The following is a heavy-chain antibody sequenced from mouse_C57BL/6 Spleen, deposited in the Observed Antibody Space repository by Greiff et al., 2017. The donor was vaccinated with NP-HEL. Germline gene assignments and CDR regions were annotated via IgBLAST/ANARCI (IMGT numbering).Heavy chain of an antibody. CDR1: GYTFTDYN. CDR3: ARDIYYGSSHWYFDV. Sequence: EVQLHQSGPELVKPGASVKMSCKASGYTFTDYNMHWVKQSHGKSLEWIGYINPNNGGTSYNQKFKGKATLTVNKSSSTAYMELRSLTSEESAVYYCARDIYYGSSHWYFDVWGTGTTLTVSS. D-gene: IGHD1-1*01. CDR2: INPNNGGT. V-gene: IGHV1-22*01. J-gene: IGHJ1*03.